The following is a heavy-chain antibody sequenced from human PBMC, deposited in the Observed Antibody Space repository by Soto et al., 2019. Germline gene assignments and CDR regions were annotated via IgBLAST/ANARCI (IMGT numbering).Heavy chain of an antibody. V-gene: IGHV3-21*01. Sequence: GGSLRLSCAASGFTFSGYSMNWVRQAPGKGLEWVSSISSSSSYIYYADSVKGRFTISRDNAKNSLYLQMNSLRAEDTAVYYCARDQTRYCSSTSCYPTDYYYGMDVWGQGTTVTVSS. CDR1: GFTFSGYS. J-gene: IGHJ6*02. D-gene: IGHD2-2*01. CDR3: ARDQTRYCSSTSCYPTDYYYGMDV. CDR2: ISSSSSYI.